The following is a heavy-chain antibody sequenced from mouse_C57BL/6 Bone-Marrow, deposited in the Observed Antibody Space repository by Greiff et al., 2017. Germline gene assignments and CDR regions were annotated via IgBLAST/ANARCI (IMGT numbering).Heavy chain of an antibody. CDR3: ASLMITPDWYFDV. CDR2: LDPANGNT. J-gene: IGHJ1*03. V-gene: IGHV14-3*01. D-gene: IGHD2-4*01. Sequence: VQLQQSVAELVRPGASVKLSCTASGFNIKNTYMHWVKQRPEQGLEWIGRLDPANGNTKYAPKFQGKATITADTSSNTAYLQLSSLTSEDTAIYYCASLMITPDWYFDVWGTGTTVTVSS. CDR1: GFNIKNTY.